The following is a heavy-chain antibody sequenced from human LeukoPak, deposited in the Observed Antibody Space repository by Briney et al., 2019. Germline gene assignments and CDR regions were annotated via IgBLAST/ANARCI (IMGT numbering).Heavy chain of an antibody. D-gene: IGHD2-2*01. CDR3: ARIEDIVVVPAATYNWFDP. J-gene: IGHJ5*02. V-gene: IGHV4-39*01. CDR2: IYYSGST. Sequence: PSETLSLTCTVSGGSISTNNHYWGWIRQPPGKGLEWIGNIYYSGSTDYNPSLKSRVTISVDTSKNQFSLKLSSVTAADTAVYYCARIEDIVVVPAATYNWFDPWGQGTLVTVSS. CDR1: GGSISTNNHY.